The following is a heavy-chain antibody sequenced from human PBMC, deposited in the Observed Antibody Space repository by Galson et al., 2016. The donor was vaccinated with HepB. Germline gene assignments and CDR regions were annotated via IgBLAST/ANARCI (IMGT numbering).Heavy chain of an antibody. Sequence: SLRLSCAASGFAVSTNYLSWVRQAPGKGLEWVSVIYSDSSTYYADSVKGRFTISRDNSKNTVFLQMNNLRAEDTAVYYCARHNYYQYYMDVRGKGTTVTVSS. J-gene: IGHJ6*03. V-gene: IGHV3-53*01. CDR2: IYSDSST. CDR1: GFAVSTNY. CDR3: ARHNYYQYYMDV.